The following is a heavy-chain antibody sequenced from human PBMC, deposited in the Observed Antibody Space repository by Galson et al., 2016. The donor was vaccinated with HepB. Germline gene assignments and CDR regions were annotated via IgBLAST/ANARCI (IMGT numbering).Heavy chain of an antibody. CDR1: GYTFTGYY. D-gene: IGHD6-13*01. Sequence: SVKVSCKASGYTFTGYYMHWVRQAPGQGLEWMGWINPNSGGTNYAQKFQGWVTMTRDTSISTAYMQLNRLKSDDTAVYYCARDQIAATDTNYYGMDVWGQGTTVTVSS. V-gene: IGHV1-2*04. CDR2: INPNSGGT. CDR3: ARDQIAATDTNYYGMDV. J-gene: IGHJ6*02.